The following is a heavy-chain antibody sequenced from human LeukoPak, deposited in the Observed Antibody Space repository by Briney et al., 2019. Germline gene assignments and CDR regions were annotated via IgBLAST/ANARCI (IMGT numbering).Heavy chain of an antibody. J-gene: IGHJ4*02. CDR2: IYSSGST. D-gene: IGHD6-13*01. Sequence: SETLSLTCSVSGGSISSYYWSWVRQPAGKGLEWIGRIYSSGSTNYNPSLNSRVTMSVDTSDNQFSLRLTSVTAADTAVYYCARGTTAAAGIFDCWGQGTLVTVSS. V-gene: IGHV4-4*07. CDR3: ARGTTAAAGIFDC. CDR1: GGSISSYY.